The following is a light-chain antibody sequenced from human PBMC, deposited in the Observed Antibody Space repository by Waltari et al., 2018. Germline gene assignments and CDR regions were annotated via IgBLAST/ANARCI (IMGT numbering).Light chain of an antibody. Sequence: SYELTPPPSVSVSPGQTARINCSGNALPNQHGNWYQQKPGQAPVVVIYKDNKRPSGIPERFSGSSSGTTVTLTISGVQAEDEADYYCQSADSSGSYEVFGTGTKVSVL. CDR1: ALPNQH. V-gene: IGLV3-25*03. J-gene: IGLJ1*01. CDR2: KDN. CDR3: QSADSSGSYEV.